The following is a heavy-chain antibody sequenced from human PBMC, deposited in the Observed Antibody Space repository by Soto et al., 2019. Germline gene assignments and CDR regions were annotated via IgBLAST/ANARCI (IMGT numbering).Heavy chain of an antibody. CDR3: ARDGSDYGMDV. Sequence: PGGSLRLSCAASGFTVSSNYMSWVRQAPGKGLEWVAVISYDGSNKYYADSVKGRFTISRDNSKNTLYLQMNSLRAEDTAVYYCARDGSDYGMDVWGQGTTVTVS. V-gene: IGHV3-30-3*01. J-gene: IGHJ6*02. CDR1: GFTVSSNY. CDR2: ISYDGSNK.